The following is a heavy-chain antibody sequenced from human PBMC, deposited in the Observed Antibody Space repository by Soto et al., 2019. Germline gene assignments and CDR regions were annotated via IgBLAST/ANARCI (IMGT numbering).Heavy chain of an antibody. CDR1: GFTVSSNY. J-gene: IGHJ4*02. Sequence: PGGSLRLSCVASGFTVSSNYMSWVRQAPGKGLEWVSIIYSGGSTYYADSVKGRFTISRDNSKNTLYLQMNSLRAEDTAVYFCASYSSSAPGDSWGQGTMVTV. CDR3: ASYSSSAPGDS. CDR2: IYSGGST. D-gene: IGHD6-6*01. V-gene: IGHV3-53*01.